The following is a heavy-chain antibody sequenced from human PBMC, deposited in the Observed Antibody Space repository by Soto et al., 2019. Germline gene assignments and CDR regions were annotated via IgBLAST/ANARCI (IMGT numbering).Heavy chain of an antibody. CDR1: GFTFRSYW. CDR3: AIRASYYDSSGYFDY. J-gene: IGHJ4*02. D-gene: IGHD3-22*01. V-gene: IGHV3-74*01. Sequence: EVQLVESGGGLVQPGGSLRLSCAASGFTFRSYWMHWVRQAQGKVLVRVSRINSDGSSASYADSVKVRFTISRDTAKNTLYLQMNSLRVEDTAVYYCAIRASYYDSSGYFDYWVQGTLVTVSS. CDR2: INSDGSSA.